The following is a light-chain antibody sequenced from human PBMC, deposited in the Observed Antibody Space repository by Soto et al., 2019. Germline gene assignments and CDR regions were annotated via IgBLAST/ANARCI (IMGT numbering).Light chain of an antibody. J-gene: IGLJ1*01. V-gene: IGLV1-40*01. Sequence: SVLTQPPSVSEAPGQRVTISYTGSSSNIGAGYDVHWYQQLPGTAPKLLIYGNSNRPSGVPDRFSGSKSGTSASLAITGLQAEDEADYYCQSYDSSLSGYVFGTGTKVT. CDR1: SSNIGAGYD. CDR2: GNS. CDR3: QSYDSSLSGYV.